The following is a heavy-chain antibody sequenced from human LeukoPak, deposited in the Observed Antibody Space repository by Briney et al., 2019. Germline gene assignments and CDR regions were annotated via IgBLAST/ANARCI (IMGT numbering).Heavy chain of an antibody. V-gene: IGHV4-30-2*01. CDR2: IYHSGST. D-gene: IGHD2-15*01. CDR3: ATQPLCSGGSCYPVGP. CDR1: GGSISSGGYS. Sequence: SETLSLTCAVSGGSISSGGYSWSWIRQPPGKGLEWIGYIYHSGSTNYNPSLKSRVTISVDKSKNQFSLKLSSVTAADTAVYYCATQPLCSGGSCYPVGPWGQGTLVTVSS. J-gene: IGHJ5*02.